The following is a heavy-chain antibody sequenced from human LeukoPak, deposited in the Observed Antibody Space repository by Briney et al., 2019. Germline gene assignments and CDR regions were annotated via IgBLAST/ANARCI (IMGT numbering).Heavy chain of an antibody. Sequence: SVKVSCKASGGTFSSYAISWVRQAPGQGLEWMGGIIPIFGTANCAQKFQGRVTITADKSTSTAYMELSSLRSEDTAVYYCAREKKEYCGGDCKGAWFDPWGQGTLVTVSS. CDR2: IIPIFGTA. V-gene: IGHV1-69*06. J-gene: IGHJ5*02. CDR3: AREKKEYCGGDCKGAWFDP. CDR1: GGTFSSYA. D-gene: IGHD2-21*02.